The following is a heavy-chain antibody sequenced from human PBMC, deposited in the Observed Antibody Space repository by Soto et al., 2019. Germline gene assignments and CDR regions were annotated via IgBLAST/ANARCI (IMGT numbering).Heavy chain of an antibody. CDR1: GFTFNTHW. Sequence: EVQLVESGGGVVQPGGSLRLSCTASGFTFNTHWMHWVRQAPGKGLVWVSRINFDGITTNYADSVKGRFTVSRDNAKNTVNLHVNTLRDEVTAGYNWARGGATGVDYWGQGTLVTVSS. J-gene: IGHJ4*02. CDR2: INFDGITT. CDR3: ARGGATGVDY. V-gene: IGHV3-74*01. D-gene: IGHD1-26*01.